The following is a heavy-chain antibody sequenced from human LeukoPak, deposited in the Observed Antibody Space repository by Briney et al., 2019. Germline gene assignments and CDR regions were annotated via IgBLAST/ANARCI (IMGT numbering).Heavy chain of an antibody. V-gene: IGHV4-59*01. CDR1: GVSITSYY. Sequence: SETLSLSCTVSGVSITSYYWTWIRQPPGKGLEWIGYFYYGGSTDYNPSLKSRVTISVDTSKKEISLKLSSVTAADTAIYYCAKAIGHYDFWSGYDYWGQGTLVTVSS. CDR2: FYYGGST. J-gene: IGHJ4*02. CDR3: AKAIGHYDFWSGYDY. D-gene: IGHD3-3*01.